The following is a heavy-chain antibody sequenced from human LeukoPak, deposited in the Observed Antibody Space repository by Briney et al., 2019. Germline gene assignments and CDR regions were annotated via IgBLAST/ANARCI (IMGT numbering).Heavy chain of an antibody. D-gene: IGHD6-13*01. CDR1: GYTFTSYY. CDR2: ISPSGGST. J-gene: IGHJ4*02. V-gene: IGHV1-46*01. CDR3: ARNLERAAGTRDFDY. Sequence: GASVKVSCKASGYTFTSYYMHWVRQAPGQGLEWMGIISPSGGSTSYAQKFQGRVTMTRDTSTSTVYMELSSLRSEDTAVYYCARNLERAAGTRDFDYWGQGTLATVSS.